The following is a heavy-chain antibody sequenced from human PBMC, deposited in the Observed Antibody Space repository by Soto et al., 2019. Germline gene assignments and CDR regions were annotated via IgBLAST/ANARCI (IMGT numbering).Heavy chain of an antibody. V-gene: IGHV3-21*01. CDR2: IGTSGSYI. Sequence: EVPLVESGGGLVKPGGSLRLSCAVSGFIFSRYSMNWVRQAPGKGLEWVSSIGTSGSYIYDTDSVKGRFTISRDNTKDSLYLQMNSLRAEDTAIYYCARGSAFIGLDYWGQGTPVTVSS. D-gene: IGHD1-26*01. CDR1: GFIFSRYS. CDR3: ARGSAFIGLDY. J-gene: IGHJ4*02.